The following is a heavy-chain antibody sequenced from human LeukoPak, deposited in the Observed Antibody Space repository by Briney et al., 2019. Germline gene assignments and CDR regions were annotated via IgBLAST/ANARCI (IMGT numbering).Heavy chain of an antibody. CDR2: ISAYNGNT. Sequence: GASVKDSCKASGYTFTSYGISWVRQAPGQGLEWMGWISAYNGNTNYAQKLQGRVTMTTDTSTSTAYMELRSLRSDDTAVYYCARVLRWGNYYGMDVWGQGTTVTVSS. CDR1: GYTFTSYG. D-gene: IGHD4-23*01. V-gene: IGHV1-18*01. CDR3: ARVLRWGNYYGMDV. J-gene: IGHJ6*02.